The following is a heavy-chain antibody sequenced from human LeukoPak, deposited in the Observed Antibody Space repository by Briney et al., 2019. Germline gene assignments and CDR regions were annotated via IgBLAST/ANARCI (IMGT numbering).Heavy chain of an antibody. Sequence: ASVKVSCKPSGSTFYNYGTSWVRQAPGQGLEWMGWISGYNGNIIYAQKFQGRVSMTRDTSISTAYMELSRLRSDDTAVYYCARDERYDSSGYPFDYWGQGTLVTVSS. CDR1: GSTFYNYG. CDR2: ISGYNGNI. CDR3: ARDERYDSSGYPFDY. J-gene: IGHJ4*02. V-gene: IGHV1-18*01. D-gene: IGHD3-22*01.